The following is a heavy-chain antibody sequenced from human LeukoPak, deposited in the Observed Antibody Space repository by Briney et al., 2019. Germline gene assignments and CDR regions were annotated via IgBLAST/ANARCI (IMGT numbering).Heavy chain of an antibody. CDR3: AIDRDYGHYRSAYYYYMDV. V-gene: IGHV3-30*02. D-gene: IGHD4-17*01. J-gene: IGHJ6*03. CDR2: IRYDGTNK. CDR1: GFTFSAYG. Sequence: GGSLRLSCAASGFTFSAYGIRWVRQAPGKGPEWVAFIRYDGTNKWYADSVKGRFTISRDNSKNMLYLQMNSLRAEDTAVYHCAIDRDYGHYRSAYYYYMDVWGKGTTVTVSS.